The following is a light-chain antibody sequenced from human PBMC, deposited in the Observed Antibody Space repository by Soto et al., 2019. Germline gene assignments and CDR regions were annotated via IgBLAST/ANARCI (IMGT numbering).Light chain of an antibody. CDR3: SSYASSNNVV. Sequence: QSALTQPPSASGSPGQSVTISCTGTSSDVGGYNYVSWYQQHPGKAPKLMIYEVSKGPSGVPDRFSGSKSGNTASLTVSGLQAEDEADYYCSSYASSNNVVFGGGTKVTVL. CDR1: SSDVGGYNY. CDR2: EVS. V-gene: IGLV2-8*01. J-gene: IGLJ2*01.